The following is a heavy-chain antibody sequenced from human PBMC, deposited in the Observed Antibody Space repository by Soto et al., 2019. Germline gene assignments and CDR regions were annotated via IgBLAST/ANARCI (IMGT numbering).Heavy chain of an antibody. Sequence: GESLKIACKGSGYIFTSYWIIWVLHMPGKCLDCIGRVDPIYSYSNCGPSFQGRVTVSADKSIISCYLHCIILKASYTAMYYCARHRGSGLAFDIWGQGTMVTVSS. J-gene: IGHJ3*02. CDR1: GYIFTSYW. V-gene: IGHV5-10-1*01. CDR3: ARHRGSGLAFDI. CDR2: VDPIYSYS. D-gene: IGHD3-10*01.